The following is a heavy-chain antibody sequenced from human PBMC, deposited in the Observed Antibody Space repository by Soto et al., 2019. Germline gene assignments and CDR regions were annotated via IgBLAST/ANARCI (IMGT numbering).Heavy chain of an antibody. D-gene: IGHD3-10*01. CDR2: INYSGST. CDR1: SGSISSYN. CDR3: ARENYYALDY. J-gene: IGHJ4*02. Sequence: SETLALTCTVSSGSISSYNWNWVRQHPGKGLEWIGFINYSGSTHYNPSLKSRVTISLDTSKNQFSLKLNSVTAADTAVYYCARENYYALDYWGPGTLVTVSS. V-gene: IGHV4-59*01.